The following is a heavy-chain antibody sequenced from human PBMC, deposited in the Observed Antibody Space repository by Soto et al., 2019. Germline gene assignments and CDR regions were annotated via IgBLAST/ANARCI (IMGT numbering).Heavy chain of an antibody. CDR1: GGSISSSSYY. Sequence: QLQLQESGPGLVKPSETLSLTCTVSGGSISSSSYYWGWIRQPPGKGLEWIGSIYYSGSTYYNPSLKSRVTIPVDPYKNQFCLKLSSVTAADTAVYYCARNAVTRVAEPFDYWGQGTLVTVSS. D-gene: IGHD4-17*01. V-gene: IGHV4-39*01. J-gene: IGHJ4*02. CDR3: ARNAVTRVAEPFDY. CDR2: IYYSGST.